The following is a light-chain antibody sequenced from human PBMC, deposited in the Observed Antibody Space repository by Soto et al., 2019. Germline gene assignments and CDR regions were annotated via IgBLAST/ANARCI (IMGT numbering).Light chain of an antibody. Sequence: GLTKSPGTLSLSPGERATLSCRASQSVSSSYLAWYQQKPGQAPRLLIYGASSRATGIPDRFSGSGSGTDFTLTISRLEPEDFAVYYCQPYGSPRTFGQGTKVDI. CDR3: QPYGSPRT. CDR1: QSVSSSY. J-gene: IGKJ1*01. CDR2: GAS. V-gene: IGKV3-20*01.